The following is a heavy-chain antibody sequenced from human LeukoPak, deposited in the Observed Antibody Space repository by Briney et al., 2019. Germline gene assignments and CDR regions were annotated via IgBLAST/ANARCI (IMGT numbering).Heavy chain of an antibody. CDR2: ISHDGSNK. V-gene: IGHV3-30*04. CDR1: GFTFSSYA. D-gene: IGHD6-13*01. CDR3: ARGTTQIAAAGTSEYYFDY. J-gene: IGHJ4*02. Sequence: GGSLRLSCAASGFTFSSYAMHWVRQAPGKGLEWVAVISHDGSNKYYADSVKGRSTISRDNSKNTLYLQMNSLRAEDTAVYYCARGTTQIAAAGTSEYYFDYWGQGTLVTVSS.